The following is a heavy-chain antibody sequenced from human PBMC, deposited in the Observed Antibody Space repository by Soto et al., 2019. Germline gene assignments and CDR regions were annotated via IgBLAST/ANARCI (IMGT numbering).Heavy chain of an antibody. CDR3: TTGAQYYYYGMDV. CDR1: GFTFSNAW. CDR2: IKSKTDGGTT. V-gene: IGHV3-15*01. Sequence: PGGSLRLSCAASGFTFSNAWMSWVRQAPGKGLEWVGRIKSKTDGGTTDYAAPVKGRFTISRDDSENTLYLQMNSLKTEDTAVYYWTTGAQYYYYGMDVWGQGTTVTVSS. J-gene: IGHJ6*02.